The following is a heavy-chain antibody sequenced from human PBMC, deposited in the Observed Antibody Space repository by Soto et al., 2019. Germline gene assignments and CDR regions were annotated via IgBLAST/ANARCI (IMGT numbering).Heavy chain of an antibody. CDR2: ISFDGGVK. J-gene: IGHJ6*02. CDR1: GFTFSDHD. Sequence: QVQLVESGGGVAPSGRSLRLSCAASGFTFSDHDIHWVRQAPGKGLEWLAVISFDGGVKYYADSVKGRFTLSRDNFKNTLFLQMHSLRPEDTAIYYCARDSSRGTTTWGYFYYNGMDVWGQGTAVTVSS. D-gene: IGHD1-1*01. CDR3: ARDSSRGTTTWGYFYYNGMDV. V-gene: IGHV3-30*03.